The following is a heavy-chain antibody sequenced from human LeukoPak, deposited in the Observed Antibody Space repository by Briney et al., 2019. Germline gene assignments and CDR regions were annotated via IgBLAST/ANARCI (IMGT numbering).Heavy chain of an antibody. Sequence: GGSLRLSCAASGFTFSSYGMHWVRQAPGKGLEWVAVISYDGTNKYYADSVKGRFTISGDNSKNTLYLQMNSLRAEDTAVYYCARAGSSYVEAAYWGLGTLVTVSS. V-gene: IGHV3-30*03. D-gene: IGHD3-16*01. CDR3: ARAGSSYVEAAY. CDR1: GFTFSSYG. J-gene: IGHJ4*02. CDR2: ISYDGTNK.